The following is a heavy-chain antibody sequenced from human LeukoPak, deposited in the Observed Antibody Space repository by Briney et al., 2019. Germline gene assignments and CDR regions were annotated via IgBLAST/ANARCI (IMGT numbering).Heavy chain of an antibody. V-gene: IGHV4-38-2*02. J-gene: IGHJ4*02. Sequence: SETLSLTCTVSGGSISSYYWGWIRQPPGKGLEWIGSIYHSGSTYYNPSLKSRVTISVDTSKNQFSLKLSSVTAADTAVYYCARIYGDGYNPSYWGQGTLVTVSS. CDR1: GGSISSYY. D-gene: IGHD5-24*01. CDR2: IYHSGST. CDR3: ARIYGDGYNPSY.